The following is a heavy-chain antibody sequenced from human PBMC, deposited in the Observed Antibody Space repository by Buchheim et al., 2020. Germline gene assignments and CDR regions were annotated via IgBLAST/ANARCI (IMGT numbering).Heavy chain of an antibody. D-gene: IGHD3-9*01. Sequence: QVQLVQSGADVKKPGSSVKVSCKASGGTFSSYTISWVRQAPGQGLEWMGRIIPILGIANYAQKFQGRVTITADKSTSTAYMELSSLRSEDTAVYYCARSDYDILTGYDYYYYGMDVWGQGTT. CDR2: IIPILGIA. CDR1: GGTFSSYT. J-gene: IGHJ6*02. CDR3: ARSDYDILTGYDYYYYGMDV. V-gene: IGHV1-69*02.